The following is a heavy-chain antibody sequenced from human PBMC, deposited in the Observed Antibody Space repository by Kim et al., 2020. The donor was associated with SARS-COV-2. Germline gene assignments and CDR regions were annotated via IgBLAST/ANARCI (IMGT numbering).Heavy chain of an antibody. D-gene: IGHD2-15*01. CDR3: ARDWCSGGSCYSYYYYGMDV. J-gene: IGHJ6*02. CDR2: IYYSGST. V-gene: IGHV4-39*07. CDR1: GGSISSSSYY. Sequence: SETLSLTCTVSGGSISSSSYYWGWIRQPPGKGLEWIGSIYYSGSTYYNPSLKSRVTISVDTSKNQFSLKLSSVTAADTAVYYCARDWCSGGSCYSYYYYGMDVWGQGTTVTVSS.